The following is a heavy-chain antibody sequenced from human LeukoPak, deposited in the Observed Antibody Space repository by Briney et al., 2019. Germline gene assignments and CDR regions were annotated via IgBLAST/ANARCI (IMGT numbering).Heavy chain of an antibody. Sequence: GRSLRLSCAASGFTLSYYAMHLVRQAPGKGLEWVAVISSDGSNKYYADSVKGRFTISRDNSKNTLYLQMNSLRAEDTAVYYCAKDRVVITTWDWFDPWGQGTLVTVSS. CDR3: AKDRVVITTWDWFDP. J-gene: IGHJ5*02. V-gene: IGHV3-30-3*01. D-gene: IGHD3-22*01. CDR1: GFTLSYYA. CDR2: ISSDGSNK.